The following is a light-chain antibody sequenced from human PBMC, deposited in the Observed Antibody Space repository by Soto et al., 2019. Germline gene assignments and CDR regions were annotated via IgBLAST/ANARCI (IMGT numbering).Light chain of an antibody. Sequence: EIVLTQSPVTLSLSPGERATLSCRASQSVSSYLAWYQEKPGQAPRLLIYHAFNRATGIPARFSGSGSGTDFTLTINSLEPEDFAVYYCQQRNIWPPVTFGQGTRLEIK. J-gene: IGKJ5*01. CDR3: QQRNIWPPVT. CDR1: QSVSSY. CDR2: HAF. V-gene: IGKV3-11*01.